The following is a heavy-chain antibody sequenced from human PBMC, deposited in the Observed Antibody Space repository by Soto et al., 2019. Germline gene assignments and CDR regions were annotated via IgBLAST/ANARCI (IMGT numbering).Heavy chain of an antibody. V-gene: IGHV3-11*01. CDR1: GFSFSDYY. D-gene: IGHD1-1*01. CDR2: NSGSGSMI. J-gene: IGHJ4*02. Sequence: QVQLVESGGGLVKPGGSLKLSCAASGFSFSDYYMSWIRQAPGKGLEWVSYNSGSGSMIYYADSLKGRFTISRDNANNSLYLQMNSPRAEDTAVYYCAREDDPPLSPTRHFDYWGQGTLVTVSS. CDR3: AREDDPPLSPTRHFDY.